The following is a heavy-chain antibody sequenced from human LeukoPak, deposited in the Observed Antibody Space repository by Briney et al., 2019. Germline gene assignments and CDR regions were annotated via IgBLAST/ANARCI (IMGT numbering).Heavy chain of an antibody. D-gene: IGHD1-26*01. CDR3: ARGPSGSYFYPLTHFDY. CDR1: GGSISSSSYY. J-gene: IGHJ4*02. V-gene: IGHV4-61*01. Sequence: SETLSLTCTVSGGSISSSSYYWSWIRQPPGKGLEWIGYIYYSGSTNYNPSLKSRVTISVDTSKNQFSLKLSSVTAADTAVYYCARGPSGSYFYPLTHFDYWGQGTLVTVSS. CDR2: IYYSGST.